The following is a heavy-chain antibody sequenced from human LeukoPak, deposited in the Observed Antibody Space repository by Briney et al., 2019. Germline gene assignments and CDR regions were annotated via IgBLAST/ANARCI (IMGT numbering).Heavy chain of an antibody. CDR1: GFTFDDYT. Sequence: GGSLRLSRAASGFTFDDYTMHWVRQAPGKGLEWVSLISWDGVSTYYADSVKGRFTISRDNSKNSLYLRLNSLRTEDTAFYYCAKDGGSGATRPIDFWGQGTLVTVSS. J-gene: IGHJ4*02. CDR3: AKDGGSGATRPIDF. CDR2: ISWDGVST. V-gene: IGHV3-43*01. D-gene: IGHD1-26*01.